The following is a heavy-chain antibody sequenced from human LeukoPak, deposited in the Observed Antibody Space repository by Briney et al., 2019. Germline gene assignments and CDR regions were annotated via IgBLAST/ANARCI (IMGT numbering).Heavy chain of an antibody. CDR1: GYTFTGYY. J-gene: IGHJ5*02. V-gene: IGHV1-2*02. D-gene: IGHD2-21*01. Sequence: ASVKGSCKASGYTFTGYYMHWVRQAPGQGLEWMGWINPNSGGTNFAQKFQGRVTMTRDTSISTAYMELSRLRSDDTAVYYCAREYYGRALDPWGQGTLVTVSS. CDR3: AREYYGRALDP. CDR2: INPNSGGT.